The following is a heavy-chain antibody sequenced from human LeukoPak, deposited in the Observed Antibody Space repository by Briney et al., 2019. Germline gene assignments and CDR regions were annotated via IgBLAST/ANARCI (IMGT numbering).Heavy chain of an antibody. D-gene: IGHD4-17*01. J-gene: IGHJ2*01. CDR1: GGSISSYY. CDR2: IYYSGST. Sequence: SETLSLTCTVSGGSISSYYWSWIRQPPGKGLEWIGYIYYSGSTNYNPSLKSRVTISVDTSKKYFSLKLSSVTGADTAVYYCASFDYGDFWYFDIWGRGALVTVSS. CDR3: ASFDYGDFWYFDI. V-gene: IGHV4-59*01.